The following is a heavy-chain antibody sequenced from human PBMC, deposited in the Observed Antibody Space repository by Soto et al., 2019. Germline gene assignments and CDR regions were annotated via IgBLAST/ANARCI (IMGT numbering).Heavy chain of an antibody. CDR1: GYTPTEFS. D-gene: IGHD6-13*01. CDR2: FDPEDGET. CDR3: AGYSSSWANLFDP. Sequence: VASVKVSRQVSGYTPTEFSMHRVRPAPGKGLEWMGGFDPEDGETIYAQKFQGRVTMTEDTSTDTAYMELSSLRSEDTAVYYCAGYSSSWANLFDPWGQGTLVTVSS. J-gene: IGHJ5*02. V-gene: IGHV1-24*01.